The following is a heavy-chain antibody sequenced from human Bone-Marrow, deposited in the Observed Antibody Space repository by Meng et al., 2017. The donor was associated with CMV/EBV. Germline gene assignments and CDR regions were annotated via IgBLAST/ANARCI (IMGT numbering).Heavy chain of an antibody. CDR1: GFTFSSYA. V-gene: IGHV3-23*01. Sequence: GESLKISCAASGFTFSSYATSWVRQAPGKGLEWVSAISGSGGSTYYADSVKGRFTISRDNAENSLYLHLNRLRVEDTAVYYCARDKTVRGTLPFFFDLWGQGHLVTVSS. J-gene: IGHJ4*02. D-gene: IGHD2-21*02. CDR3: ARDKTVRGTLPFFFDL. CDR2: ISGSGGST.